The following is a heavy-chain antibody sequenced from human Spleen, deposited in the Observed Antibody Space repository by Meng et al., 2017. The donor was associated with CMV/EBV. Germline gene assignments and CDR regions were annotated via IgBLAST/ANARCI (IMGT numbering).Heavy chain of an antibody. CDR2: ISSSGSTI. CDR1: GFTFSSYA. V-gene: IGHV3-48*03. Sequence: GESLKISCAASGFTFSSYAMHWVRQAPGKGLEWVSYISSSGSTIYYADSVKGRFTISRDNAKNSLYLQMNSLRAEDTAVYYCAREAYYDFWSGYDWGQGTLVTVSS. CDR3: AREAYYDFWSGYD. D-gene: IGHD3-3*01. J-gene: IGHJ4*02.